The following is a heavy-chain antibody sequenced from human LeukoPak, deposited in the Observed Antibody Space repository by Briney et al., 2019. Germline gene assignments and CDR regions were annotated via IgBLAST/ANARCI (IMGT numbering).Heavy chain of an antibody. D-gene: IGHD3-10*01. Sequence: PGGSLRLSCAASGFTFRSHAMSWVRQAPGKGLEWVSGISISGATTYYADSVKGRFTISRDNSKYTLNLQMNSLRDEDTAVYYCARELSGSYHFDEWGQGTLVTVSS. CDR3: ARELSGSYHFDE. J-gene: IGHJ4*02. CDR2: ISISGATT. CDR1: GFTFRSHA. V-gene: IGHV3-23*01.